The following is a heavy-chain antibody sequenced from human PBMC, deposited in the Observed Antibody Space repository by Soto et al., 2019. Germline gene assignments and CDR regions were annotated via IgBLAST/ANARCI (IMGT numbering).Heavy chain of an antibody. CDR2: IYPGDSDT. D-gene: IGHD3-10*01. V-gene: IGHV5-51*01. Sequence: GESLKISCKGSGYSFTSYWIGWGRQMPGKGLEWMGIIYPGDSDTRYSPSFQGQVTISADKSTSTAYLQWRSLKASDTAVFYCASRQATMVRGVMSAFDIWGQGTMVTVSS. CDR1: GYSFTSYW. CDR3: ASRQATMVRGVMSAFDI. J-gene: IGHJ3*02.